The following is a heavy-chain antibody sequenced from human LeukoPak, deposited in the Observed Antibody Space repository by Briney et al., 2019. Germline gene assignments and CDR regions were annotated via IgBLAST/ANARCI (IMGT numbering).Heavy chain of an antibody. V-gene: IGHV4-4*07. J-gene: IGHJ6*02. CDR1: GGSISSYY. D-gene: IGHD3-10*01. CDR3: ARDSNDKIWFGEPWRARFNGMDV. Sequence: SETLSLTCTVSGGSISSYYWSWIRQPAGKGLEWIGRIYTSGSTNYNPSLKSRVTMSVDTSKNQFSLKLSSVTAADTAVYYCARDSNDKIWFGEPWRARFNGMDVWGQGTTVTVSS. CDR2: IYTSGST.